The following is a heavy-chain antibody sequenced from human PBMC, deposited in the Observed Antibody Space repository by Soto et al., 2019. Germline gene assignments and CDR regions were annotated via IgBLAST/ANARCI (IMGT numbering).Heavy chain of an antibody. CDR2: ISGTGGNT. CDR1: GVTFSSDG. V-gene: IGHV3-23*01. J-gene: IGHJ4*02. CDR3: AKDQGSRGWGHYYFDY. D-gene: IGHD6-19*01. Sequence: EVQLLESGGGLVQPGGSLRLSCAASGVTFSSDGMSWVRQAPGTRLEWGSAISGTGGNTYHADSVRGRFTVSRDNTKNALYLQMSSLRADATAVYYCAKDQGSRGWGHYYFDYWGQGTLVTVSS.